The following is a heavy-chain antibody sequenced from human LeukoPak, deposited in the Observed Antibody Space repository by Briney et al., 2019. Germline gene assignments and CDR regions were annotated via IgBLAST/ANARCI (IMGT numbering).Heavy chain of an antibody. D-gene: IGHD2-2*01. J-gene: IGHJ4*02. Sequence: GASVKVSCKASGGIFISYAVSQGRQAPGQGLEWMGGIIPVFRTSNHAQKFQGRVTLTADESTTTAYMELSSLTSEDAAVYYCAIVLSERPMPPHGDNWGQGTLVIVSS. CDR2: IIPVFRTS. V-gene: IGHV1-69*01. CDR3: AIVLSERPMPPHGDN. CDR1: GGIFISYA.